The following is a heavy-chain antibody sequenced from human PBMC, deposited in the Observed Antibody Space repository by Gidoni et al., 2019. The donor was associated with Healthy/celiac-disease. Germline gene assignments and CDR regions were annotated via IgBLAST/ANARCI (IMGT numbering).Heavy chain of an antibody. CDR1: GYSFTSYW. V-gene: IGHV5-51*01. D-gene: IGHD2-21*02. CDR3: ARHFIRWSRGLGGSVVTADY. Sequence: EVQLVQSGAEVKKPGESLKISCKGSGYSFTSYWIGWVRQMPGKGLEWMGIIYPGDSDTRYSPSFQGQVTISADKSISTAYLQWSSLKASDTAMYYCARHFIRWSRGLGGSVVTADYWGQGTLVTVSS. CDR2: IYPGDSDT. J-gene: IGHJ4*02.